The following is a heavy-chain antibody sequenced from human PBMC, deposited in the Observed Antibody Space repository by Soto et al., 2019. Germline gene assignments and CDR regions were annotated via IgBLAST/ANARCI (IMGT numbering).Heavy chain of an antibody. CDR1: RFSFNDYA. J-gene: IGHJ4*02. CDR3: SRGTYYPQSSGLHADY. D-gene: IGHD3-22*01. CDR2: ISSDGHHQ. Sequence: PGGSLRLSCAPSRFSFNDYAMYWVRQAPGQGLEWVAIISSDGHHQFYLDNLRGRFTVSRDNSKNTLYLQMNSLRPEDTAVYYCSRGTYYPQSSGLHADYWGPGTVVTVSS. V-gene: IGHV3-30*03.